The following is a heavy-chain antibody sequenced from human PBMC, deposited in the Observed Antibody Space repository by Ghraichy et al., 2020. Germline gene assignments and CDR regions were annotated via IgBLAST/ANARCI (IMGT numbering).Heavy chain of an antibody. V-gene: IGHV4-39*01. CDR1: GASISTDNVY. Sequence: SETLSLTCTVSGASISTDNVYWGWIRQSPGKGLEWIGTIYYTGYAYYNPSLKGRVTISVDTSKNQFSLRLTSVTAADTAVYYCARREYYDFGSGYYGLFDPWGQGTRVAVSS. D-gene: IGHD3-3*01. CDR2: IYYTGYA. J-gene: IGHJ5*02. CDR3: ARREYYDFGSGYYGLFDP.